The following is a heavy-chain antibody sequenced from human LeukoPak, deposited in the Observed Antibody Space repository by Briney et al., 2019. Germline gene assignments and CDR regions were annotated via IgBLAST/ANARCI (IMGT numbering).Heavy chain of an antibody. CDR3: ARGKYYYGSGSYWSRLGAFDI. CDR2: INHSGST. Sequence: SETLSLTCAVYGGSFSGYYWSWIRQPPGKGLEWIGEINHSGSTNYNPSLKSRVTISVDTSKNQFSMKLSSVTAADTAVYYCARGKYYYGSGSYWSRLGAFDIWGQGTMVTVSS. V-gene: IGHV4-34*01. D-gene: IGHD3-10*01. J-gene: IGHJ3*02. CDR1: GGSFSGYY.